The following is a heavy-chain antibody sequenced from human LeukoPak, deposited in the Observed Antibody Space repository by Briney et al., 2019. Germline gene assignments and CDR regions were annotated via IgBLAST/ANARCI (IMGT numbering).Heavy chain of an antibody. CDR2: ISSSGSYI. V-gene: IGHV3-21*01. D-gene: IGHD5-18*01. J-gene: IGHJ4*02. Sequence: PGGSLRLSCAASGFTFSNYEMNWVRQAPGKGLAWVSSISSSGSYIYYADSVKGRFTFSRDNAKNSLYLQMNSLRAEDTAVYYCARVWGVQVWSRLDYWGQGPLVTASS. CDR3: ARVWGVQVWSRLDY. CDR1: GFTFSNYE.